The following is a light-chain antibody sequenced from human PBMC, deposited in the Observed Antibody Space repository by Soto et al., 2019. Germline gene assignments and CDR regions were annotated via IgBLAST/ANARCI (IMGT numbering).Light chain of an antibody. Sequence: IVMTQSPANLSVSPGERGTLFCRASQSVSSKLAWYQPKPGQAPRLLIYGASTRATGIPARFSGSGSGTEFTLTISSLQSEDFAVYYCQQYNNWPPWTFGQGTKV. CDR3: QQYNNWPPWT. CDR2: GAS. V-gene: IGKV3-15*01. J-gene: IGKJ1*01. CDR1: QSVSSK.